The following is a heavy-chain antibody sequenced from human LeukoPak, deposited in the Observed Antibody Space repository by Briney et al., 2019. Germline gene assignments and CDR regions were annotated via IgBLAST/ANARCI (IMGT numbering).Heavy chain of an antibody. J-gene: IGHJ4*02. CDR3: ARTSFYHDSSGYYYDY. V-gene: IGHV4-39*01. CDR1: GGSISSSSYN. CDR2: MYYSGST. D-gene: IGHD3-22*01. Sequence: SETLSLTCTVSGGSISSSSYNWGWIRQPPGKGLEWIGSMYYSGSTYYNPSLKSRVSMSVDRSKNQFSLKLSSVTAADTAVYYCARTSFYHDSSGYYYDYRGQGTLVTVSS.